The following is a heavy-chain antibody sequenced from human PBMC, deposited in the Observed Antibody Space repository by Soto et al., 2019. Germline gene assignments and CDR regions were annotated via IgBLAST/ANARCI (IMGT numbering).Heavy chain of an antibody. D-gene: IGHD3-3*01. CDR3: ARGGPSFWSGYQTPIFDY. J-gene: IGHJ4*02. V-gene: IGHV6-1*01. CDR2: TYYRSKWYN. Sequence: PSQPLSLTCAISGDSVSSNSAAWNLIRQSPSRFLEWLGRTYYRSKWYNDYAVSVKSRITINPDTSKNQFSLQLNSVTPEDTAVYYCARGGPSFWSGYQTPIFDYWGQGTLVTVSS. CDR1: GDSVSSNSAA.